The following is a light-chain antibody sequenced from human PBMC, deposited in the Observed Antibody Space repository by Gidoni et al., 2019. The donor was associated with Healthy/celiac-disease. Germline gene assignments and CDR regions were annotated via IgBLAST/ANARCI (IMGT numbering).Light chain of an antibody. CDR3: QQRSNWPPRLT. V-gene: IGKV3-11*01. J-gene: IGKJ4*01. CDR1: QSVSSY. Sequence: EIVLTQSPATLSLSPGERATLSCRASQSVSSYLAWYQQKPGQAPRLLIYDASNRATGSAARFSGSGSGTDFTLTISSIEPEDFAVYYCQQRSNWPPRLTFGGGTKVEIK. CDR2: DAS.